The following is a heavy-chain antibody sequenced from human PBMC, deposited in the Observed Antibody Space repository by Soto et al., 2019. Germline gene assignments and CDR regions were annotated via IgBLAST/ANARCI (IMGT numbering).Heavy chain of an antibody. J-gene: IGHJ3*02. V-gene: IGHV3-21*01. CDR3: ARGALTTEIDDAFDI. CDR1: GFTFSSYS. Sequence: GGSLRLSCAASGFTFSSYSMNWVRQAPGKGLEWVSSISSSSSYIYYADSVKGRFTISRDNAKNSLYLQMNSLRAEDTAVYYCARGALTTEIDDAFDIWGQGTMVTVSS. D-gene: IGHD4-17*01. CDR2: ISSSSSYI.